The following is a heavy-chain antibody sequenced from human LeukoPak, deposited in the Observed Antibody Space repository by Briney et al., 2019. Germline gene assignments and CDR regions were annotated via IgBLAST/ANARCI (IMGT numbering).Heavy chain of an antibody. CDR2: ISSSSSYI. D-gene: IGHD6-19*01. Sequence: IPGGSLRLSCAASGFTFSSYSMNWVRQAPGKGLEWVSSISSSSSYIYYADSVKGRFTISRDNAKNSLYLQMNSLRAEDTAVYYCARDPWSSGWYDYWGQGTLVTVSS. V-gene: IGHV3-21*01. CDR3: ARDPWSSGWYDY. J-gene: IGHJ4*02. CDR1: GFTFSSYS.